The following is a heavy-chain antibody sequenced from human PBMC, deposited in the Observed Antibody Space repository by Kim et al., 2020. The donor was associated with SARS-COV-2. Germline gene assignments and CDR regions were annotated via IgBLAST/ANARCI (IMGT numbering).Heavy chain of an antibody. Sequence: GGSLRLSCAASGFTFSSYGMHWVRQAPGKGLEWVAVISFDGSNKSYADSMKGRFTISRDNSKNTLYLQMNSLRAEDTAVYYCAKGENPLWGHIDYWGQGTLVTVSS. CDR2: ISFDGSNK. V-gene: IGHV3-30*18. D-gene: IGHD3-16*01. J-gene: IGHJ4*02. CDR3: AKGENPLWGHIDY. CDR1: GFTFSSYG.